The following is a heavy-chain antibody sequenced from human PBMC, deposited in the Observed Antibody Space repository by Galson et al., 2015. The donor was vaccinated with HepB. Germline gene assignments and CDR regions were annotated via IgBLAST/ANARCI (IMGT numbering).Heavy chain of an antibody. Sequence: SLRLSCAASGFTFSSFAMTWVRQTPGKGLEWVAFISDSGGDTYYADTVKGRFTISRDKSRNTLYLHMNRLRDDDTAVYYCAKRIHYSRSWAYFDCWGQGTLVTVSS. CDR1: GFTFSSFA. CDR2: ISDSGGDT. V-gene: IGHV3-23*01. J-gene: IGHJ4*02. CDR3: AKRIHYSRSWAYFDC. D-gene: IGHD1-26*01.